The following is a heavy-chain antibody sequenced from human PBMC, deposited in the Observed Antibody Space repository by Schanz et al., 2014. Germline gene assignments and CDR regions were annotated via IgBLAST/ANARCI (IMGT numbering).Heavy chain of an antibody. CDR3: ATWSGTRLFHN. CDR1: GFTFTTYR. D-gene: IGHD1-7*01. V-gene: IGHV4-4*02. Sequence: GSLRLSCEASGFTFTTYRMDWVRQPPGKGLEWIGEIYDSGNTNYNPSLKSRVTMSVDDSKNQFSLQLTSVTAADTAAYYCATWSGTRLFHNWGQGTLVTVSS. J-gene: IGHJ4*02. CDR2: IYDSGNT.